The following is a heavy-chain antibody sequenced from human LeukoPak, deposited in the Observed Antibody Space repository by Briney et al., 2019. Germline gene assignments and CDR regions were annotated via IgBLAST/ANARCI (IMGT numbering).Heavy chain of an antibody. CDR2: IIPIFGTA. CDR3: ASIIGYCSGGSCRTDY. J-gene: IGHJ4*02. V-gene: IGHV1-69*05. D-gene: IGHD2-15*01. CDR1: GGTFSSYA. Sequence: SVKVSCRASGGTFSSYAISWVRQAPGQGLEWMGGIIPIFGTANYAQKFQGRVTITTDESTSTAYMELSSLRFEDTAVYYCASIIGYCSGGSCRTDYWGQGTLVTVSS.